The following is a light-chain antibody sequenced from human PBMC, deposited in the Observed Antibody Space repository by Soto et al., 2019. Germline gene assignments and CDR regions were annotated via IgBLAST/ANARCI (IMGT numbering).Light chain of an antibody. CDR2: TNN. CDR1: SSNIESHP. V-gene: IGLV1-44*01. J-gene: IGLJ1*01. CDR3: ATWDDSRRGI. Sequence: QSVLTQPPSASGSPGQSVTIPCTGSSSNIESHPVNWYQQVPGAAPKLLINTNNQRPSGVPDRFSGSKSGASASLVISGLQPEDEGSYYCATWDDSRRGIFGTGTKVTVL.